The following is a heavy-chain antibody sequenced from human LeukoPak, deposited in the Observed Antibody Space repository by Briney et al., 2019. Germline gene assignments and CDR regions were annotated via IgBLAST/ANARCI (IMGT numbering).Heavy chain of an antibody. V-gene: IGHV3-23*01. J-gene: IGHJ4*02. D-gene: IGHD3-22*01. CDR1: GFTFSSFA. Sequence: GGSLRLSCAVSGFTFSSFAMSWVRQAPGKGLEWVSGISGSGGTTYYADSVKGRFTISRDNSKTTLYLQMSGLRAEDTAVYYCAKGLYDSSDWGQGTLVTVSS. CDR3: AKGLYDSSD. CDR2: ISGSGGTT.